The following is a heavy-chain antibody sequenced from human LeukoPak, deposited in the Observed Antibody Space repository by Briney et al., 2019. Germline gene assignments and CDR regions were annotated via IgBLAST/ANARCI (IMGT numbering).Heavy chain of an antibody. CDR1: GYTFTDYY. J-gene: IGHJ4*02. Sequence: ASVKVSCKASGYTFTDYYIHWVRQAPGRGLEWMAWMNPNSGDTSYAQKFQGRVTMTRDTSISTAYMELSRLKFDDTAFYYCARNKEGKSLDYWGQGTLVTVSS. CDR3: ARNKEGKSLDY. CDR2: MNPNSGDT. V-gene: IGHV1-2*02.